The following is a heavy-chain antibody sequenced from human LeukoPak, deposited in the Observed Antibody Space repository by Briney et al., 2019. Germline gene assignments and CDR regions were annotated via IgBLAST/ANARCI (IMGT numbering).Heavy chain of an antibody. CDR3: ARAEGFGELRHYAMDV. CDR1: GFTFSSYI. J-gene: IGHJ6*02. Sequence: GGALRLSCAASGFTFSSYIMHWVRQAPGRGLEWVAVISYDGSSKDYVDSVKGRFTISRDNPRNTLYLQMNSLRGEDTAVYYCARAEGFGELRHYAMDVWGQGTTVTVSS. V-gene: IGHV3-30-3*01. D-gene: IGHD3-10*01. CDR2: ISYDGSSK.